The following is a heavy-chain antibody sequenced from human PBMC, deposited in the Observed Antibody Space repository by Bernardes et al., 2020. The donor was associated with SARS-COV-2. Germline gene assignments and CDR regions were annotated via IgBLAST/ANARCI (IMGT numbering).Heavy chain of an antibody. CDR1: GFTFSNYA. J-gene: IGHJ5*02. D-gene: IGHD3-22*01. CDR2: FSDGGLST. CDR3: VVGASTMIDFPNPLQPLP. V-gene: IGHV3-23*01. Sequence: GGSLRLSCAASGFTFSNYAMNWVRQAPGKGLEWVSGFSDGGLSTYYADSVKGRFTISRDSSKNTQRITAQILKWSLKRAGRVVVGASTMIDFPNPLQPLPWG.